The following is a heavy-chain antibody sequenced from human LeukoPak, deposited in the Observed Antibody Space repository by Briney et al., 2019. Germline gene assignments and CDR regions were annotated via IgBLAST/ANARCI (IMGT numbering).Heavy chain of an antibody. CDR3: TRSDYYYYYMDV. CDR1: GFAFSGSA. J-gene: IGHJ6*03. V-gene: IGHV3-73*01. Sequence: GGSLKLSCAASGFAFSGSAMHWVRQASGKGLEWVGRIRSKANSYATAYAASVKGRFTISRDDSKNTAYLQKNSLKTEDTAVYYCTRSDYYYYYMDVWGKGTTVTVSS. CDR2: IRSKANSYAT.